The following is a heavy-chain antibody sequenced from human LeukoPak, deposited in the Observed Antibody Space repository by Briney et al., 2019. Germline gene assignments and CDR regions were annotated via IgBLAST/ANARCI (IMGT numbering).Heavy chain of an antibody. CDR2: IYYSGST. D-gene: IGHD6-19*01. CDR1: GGSISSYY. V-gene: IGHV4-59*01. J-gene: IGHJ4*02. Sequence: SETLSLTCTVSGGSISSYYWSWIRQPPGKGLEWIGYIYYSGSTNYNPSLKSRVTISVDTSKNQFSLKLSSVTAADTAVYYCARLWVGSGWPDVDHWGQGTLVTVSS. CDR3: ARLWVGSGWPDVDH.